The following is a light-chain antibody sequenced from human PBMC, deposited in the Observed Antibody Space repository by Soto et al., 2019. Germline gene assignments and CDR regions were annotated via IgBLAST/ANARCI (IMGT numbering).Light chain of an antibody. Sequence: DIQLTQSPSTLSASVGDRVTITCRASQSISDWLAWYQQKPGKAPKVLIYKASILHSGVPSRFSGSGSGTEFTLTISGLQPDDFASYYCQRYNDFSSYSFGQGTKLEIQ. CDR2: KAS. V-gene: IGKV1-5*03. CDR3: QRYNDFSSYS. J-gene: IGKJ2*01. CDR1: QSISDW.